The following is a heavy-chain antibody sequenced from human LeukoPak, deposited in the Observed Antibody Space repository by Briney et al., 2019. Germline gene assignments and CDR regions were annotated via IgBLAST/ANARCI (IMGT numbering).Heavy chain of an antibody. CDR1: GITVSTYY. J-gene: IGHJ6*02. CDR3: SRAMTTITTNGLDV. Sequence: GGSLRLPCAASGITVSTYYMNWARQAPGKGLEWVSVIYSGGTTYYADSVKGRFTISRDNSKNTLYLQMNSLRAEDTAVYYCSRAMTTITTNGLDVWGQGTTVTVSS. D-gene: IGHD4-11*01. V-gene: IGHV3-53*01. CDR2: IYSGGTT.